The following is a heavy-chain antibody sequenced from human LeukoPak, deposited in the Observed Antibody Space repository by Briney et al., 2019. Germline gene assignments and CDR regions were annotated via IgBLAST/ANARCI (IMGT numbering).Heavy chain of an antibody. CDR3: ARYLELSRNFDY. CDR2: ISSSSSYI. V-gene: IGHV3-21*01. Sequence: GGSLRLSCAASGFTFSSYSMNWVRQAPGKGLEWVSSISSSSSYIYYADSVKGRFTISRDNAKNSLYLQMNSLRAEDTAVYYCARYLELSRNFDYWGQGTLVTVSS. CDR1: GFTFSSYS. D-gene: IGHD1-7*01. J-gene: IGHJ4*02.